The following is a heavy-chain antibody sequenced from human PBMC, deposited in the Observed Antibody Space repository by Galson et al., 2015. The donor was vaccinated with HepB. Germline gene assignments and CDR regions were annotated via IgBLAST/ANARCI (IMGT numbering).Heavy chain of an antibody. D-gene: IGHD3-10*01. Sequence: SLRLSCAASGFTFNNYGMGWVRQAPGKGLAWVAGISGSGDNTNYVESVKGRFIISRDNSKNTLYLQMSSLRAEDTAIYHCAKFYRLSFGETRRQYNWLDPWGQGTLVTVSS. V-gene: IGHV3-23*01. CDR2: ISGSGDNT. J-gene: IGHJ5*02. CDR3: AKFYRLSFGETRRQYNWLDP. CDR1: GFTFNNYG.